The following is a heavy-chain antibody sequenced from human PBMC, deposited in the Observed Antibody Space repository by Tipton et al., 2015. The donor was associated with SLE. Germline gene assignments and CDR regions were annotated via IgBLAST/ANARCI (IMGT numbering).Heavy chain of an antibody. D-gene: IGHD4-23*01. V-gene: IGHV1-8*01. CDR2: MNPNSGNT. CDR3: ARRRGIKANYGGNSENAFDI. Sequence: QVQLVQSGAEVKKPGASVKVSCKASGYTFTSYDINWVRQATGQGLEWVGWMNPNSGNTGYAQKFQGRVTMTRNTSISTAYMELSSLRSEDTAVYYCARRRGIKANYGGNSENAFDIWGQGTMVTVSS. CDR1: GYTFTSYD. J-gene: IGHJ3*02.